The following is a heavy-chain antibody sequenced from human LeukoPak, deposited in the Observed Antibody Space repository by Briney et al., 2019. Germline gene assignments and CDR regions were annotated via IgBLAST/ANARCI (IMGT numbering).Heavy chain of an antibody. Sequence: ASVKVSCKVSGYTLTELSMHWVRQAPGKGLEWMGGFDPVDGETIYAQKFQGRVTMTEDTSTDTAYMELSSLRSEDTAVYYCATTYYDSSGYDYWGQGTLVTVSS. V-gene: IGHV1-24*01. J-gene: IGHJ4*02. D-gene: IGHD3-22*01. CDR2: FDPVDGET. CDR3: ATTYYDSSGYDY. CDR1: GYTLTELS.